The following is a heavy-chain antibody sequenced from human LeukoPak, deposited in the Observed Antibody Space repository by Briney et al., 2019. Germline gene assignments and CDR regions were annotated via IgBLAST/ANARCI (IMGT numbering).Heavy chain of an antibody. J-gene: IGHJ6*02. CDR2: VYSGGST. CDR1: GFTVSNNY. Sequence: GGSLRLSCAVSGFTVSNNYMSWVRQAPGKGLEWVSVVYSGGSTYYADSVKGRSTISRDNSKNTLHLQMSSLRAEDTAVYYCARDGPPSYYTMDVWGQGTTVTVSS. V-gene: IGHV3-53*01. CDR3: ARDGPPSYYTMDV.